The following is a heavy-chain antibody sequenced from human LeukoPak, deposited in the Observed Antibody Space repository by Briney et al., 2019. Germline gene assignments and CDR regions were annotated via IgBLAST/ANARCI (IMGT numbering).Heavy chain of an antibody. CDR2: INHSGST. CDR1: GGSFSGYY. J-gene: IGHJ5*02. Sequence: PSETLSLTCAVYGGSFSGYYWSWIRQPPGKGLEWIGEINHSGSTNYNPSLKSRVTISVDTSKNQFSLKLSSVTAADTAVYYCARKGGWYSGSRNWFDPWGQGTLVTVSS. CDR3: ARKGGWYSGSRNWFDP. D-gene: IGHD6-19*01. V-gene: IGHV4-34*01.